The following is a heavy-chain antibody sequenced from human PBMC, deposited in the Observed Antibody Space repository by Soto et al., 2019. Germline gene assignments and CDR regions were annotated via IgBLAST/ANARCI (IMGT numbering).Heavy chain of an antibody. CDR2: VSYDGSIE. V-gene: IGHV3-30*04. CDR3: AKDLYYYDFSLDDS. J-gene: IGHJ5*02. CDR1: GFTFSSYA. D-gene: IGHD3-16*01. Sequence: GGSLRLSCTGSGFTFSSYAMHWVRLAPGKGLEWVAVVSYDGSIENYADSVRGRFTISRDNSKDTVFLQMNSLRVEDTAVYYCAKDLYYYDFSLDDSWGQGTLVTVSS.